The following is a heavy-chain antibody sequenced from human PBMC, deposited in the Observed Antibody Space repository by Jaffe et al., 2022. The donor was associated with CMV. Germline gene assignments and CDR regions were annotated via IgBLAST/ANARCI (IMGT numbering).Heavy chain of an antibody. CDR1: GLIFNSYG. CDR3: AKDPTAVVNLVRGLISHSWDGMDV. D-gene: IGHD3-10*01. V-gene: IGHV3-23*01. CDR2: LSSSGGST. J-gene: IGHJ6*02. Sequence: EEQLLESGGGLVQPGGSLRLSCEASGLIFNSYGMSWVRQAPGKGLEWVSGLSSSGGSTFYTDSVKGRFIISRDNSKNTMYLQMNSLRAEDTAVYYCAKDPTAVVNLVRGLISHSWDGMDVWGQGTTVIVSS.